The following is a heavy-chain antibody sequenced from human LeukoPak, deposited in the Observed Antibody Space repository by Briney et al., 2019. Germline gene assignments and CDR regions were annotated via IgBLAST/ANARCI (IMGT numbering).Heavy chain of an antibody. CDR3: ARVGPAVDYYGSGSYYRASTDYYGMDV. V-gene: IGHV1-46*01. J-gene: IGHJ6*02. D-gene: IGHD3-10*01. CDR2: INPSGGST. Sequence: GASVKVSCKASGYTFTSYGISWVRQAPGQGLEWMGIINPSGGSTSYAQKFQGRVTMTRDTSTSTVYMELSSLRSEDTAVYYCARVGPAVDYYGSGSYYRASTDYYGMDVWGQGTTVTVSS. CDR1: GYTFTSYG.